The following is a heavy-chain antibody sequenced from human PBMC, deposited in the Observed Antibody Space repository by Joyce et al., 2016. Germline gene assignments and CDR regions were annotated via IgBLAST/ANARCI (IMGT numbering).Heavy chain of an antibody. Sequence: QVHLVESGGGVVQPGRSLRLSCSASGFTFSRYAMHWVRQGPGKGREWVTFISSGGSNKYYADSGKGRFTISRDNSKNTLYLQMNSLRAEDTAVYYCARDRDDTYYFDYWGQGTLVTVSS. J-gene: IGHJ4*02. CDR3: ARDRDDTYYFDY. D-gene: IGHD3-10*01. CDR1: GFTFSRYA. CDR2: ISSGGSNK. V-gene: IGHV3-30-3*01.